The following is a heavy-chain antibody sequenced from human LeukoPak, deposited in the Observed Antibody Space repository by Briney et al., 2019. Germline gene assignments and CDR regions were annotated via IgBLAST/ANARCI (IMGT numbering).Heavy chain of an antibody. CDR2: ISSSSSYI. CDR3: AGRDQNSYGDY. V-gene: IGHV3-21*01. CDR1: GFTFSSYS. D-gene: IGHD5-18*01. Sequence: PGGSLRLSCAASGFTFSSYSMNWVRQAPGKGLEWVSSISSSSSYIYYADSVKGRFTISRDNAKNSLYLQMNSLRAADTAVYYCAGRDQNSYGDYWGQGTLVTVSS. J-gene: IGHJ4*02.